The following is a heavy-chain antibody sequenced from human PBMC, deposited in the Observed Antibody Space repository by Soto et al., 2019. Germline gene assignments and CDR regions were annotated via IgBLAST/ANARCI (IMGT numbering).Heavy chain of an antibody. Sequence: PGGSLRLSCAASGFTFSSYARHWVRQAPGKGLEWVTVISFDGKNKYYAYSVKGRFTISRDNAKNSLYLQMNSLRAEDTAVYYCARGAYYYDSSGLSYWGQGTPVTVSS. J-gene: IGHJ4*02. D-gene: IGHD3-22*01. CDR3: ARGAYYYDSSGLSY. CDR1: GFTFSSYA. CDR2: ISFDGKNK. V-gene: IGHV3-30*04.